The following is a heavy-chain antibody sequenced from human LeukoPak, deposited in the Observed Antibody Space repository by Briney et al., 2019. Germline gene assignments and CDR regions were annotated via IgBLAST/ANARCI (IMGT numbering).Heavy chain of an antibody. D-gene: IGHD3-10*01. CDR1: GFTFSDYY. CDR2: IGTSDSGTTI. CDR3: ARTRQSGSGYFQH. V-gene: IGHV3-11*01. Sequence: GGSLRLSCAASGFTFSDYYMSWIRQAPGKGLEWVSHIGTSDSGTTIYYADSVKGRFTISRDNAKNSLYLQLNSLRAEDTAVYYCARTRQSGSGYFQHWGQGTLDTVSS. J-gene: IGHJ1*01.